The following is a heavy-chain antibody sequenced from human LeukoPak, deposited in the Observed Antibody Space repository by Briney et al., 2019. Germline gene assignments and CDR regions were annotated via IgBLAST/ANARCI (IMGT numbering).Heavy chain of an antibody. CDR3: ARGYKADAFDI. V-gene: IGHV1-8*01. CDR1: GYTFTSYD. J-gene: IGHJ3*02. CDR2: MNPNSGDT. Sequence: ASVKVSCKASGYTFTSYDINWVRQATGQGLEWMGWMNPNSGDTGYAQKFQGRVTMTRSTSISTAYMELSRLRSDDTAVYYCARGYKADAFDIWGQGTMVTVSS. D-gene: IGHD1-14*01.